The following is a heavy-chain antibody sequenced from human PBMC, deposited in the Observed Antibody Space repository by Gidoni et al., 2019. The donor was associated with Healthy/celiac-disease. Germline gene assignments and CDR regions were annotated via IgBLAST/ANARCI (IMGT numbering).Heavy chain of an antibody. J-gene: IGHJ4*02. Sequence: EVQLVESGGGLVKPGGSLRLSCAASGFTFSRYSMNWVRQAPGKGLGWGSSISSSSSYRYYADSVKGRFTISRDNAMNSLYLQMNSLRAEDTAVYYCARDPDSSVYYGGFDYWGQGTLVTVSS. V-gene: IGHV3-21*01. CDR3: ARDPDSSVYYGGFDY. CDR1: GFTFSRYS. CDR2: ISSSSSYR. D-gene: IGHD3-22*01.